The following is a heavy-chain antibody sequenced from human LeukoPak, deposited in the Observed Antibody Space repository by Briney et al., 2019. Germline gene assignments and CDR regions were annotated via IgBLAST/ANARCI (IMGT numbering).Heavy chain of an antibody. Sequence: SQTLSLTCTVSGGSISSGGYYWSWIRQHPGKGLEWIGYIYYSGSTYYNPSLKSRVTISLDTSKNQFSLKLSSVIAEDTAVYYCARVLRPYDFWSGYFTPVYMDVWGKGTTVTVSS. D-gene: IGHD3-3*01. CDR1: GGSISSGGYY. J-gene: IGHJ6*03. CDR2: IYYSGST. CDR3: ARVLRPYDFWSGYFTPVYMDV. V-gene: IGHV4-31*03.